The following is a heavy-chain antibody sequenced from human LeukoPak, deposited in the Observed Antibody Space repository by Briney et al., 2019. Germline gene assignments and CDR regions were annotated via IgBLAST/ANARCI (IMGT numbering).Heavy chain of an antibody. CDR2: ISGSGGST. Sequence: PGGSLRLSCGASGFTFNNYAMTWVRQAPGKGLEWVSAISGSGGSTYYADSVKGRFTISRDNSKNTLYLQMNSLRPEDTAVYYCAKEGDEDYLDYWGQGTLVSVYS. CDR3: AKEGDEDYLDY. D-gene: IGHD1-26*01. V-gene: IGHV3-23*01. J-gene: IGHJ4*02. CDR1: GFTFNNYA.